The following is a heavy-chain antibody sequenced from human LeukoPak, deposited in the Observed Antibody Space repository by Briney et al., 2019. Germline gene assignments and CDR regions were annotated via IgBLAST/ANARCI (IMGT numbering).Heavy chain of an antibody. V-gene: IGHV4-59*08. Sequence: SETLSLTCAVYGGSFSGYYCSWIRQPPGKGLEWIGYMYYSGSTNYNPSLKSRVTISVDMSKNQFSLKLSPVTAADTAVYYCVRSSTYHLFDDWGQGTLVTVSS. CDR2: MYYSGST. CDR3: VRSSTYHLFDD. D-gene: IGHD2-15*01. J-gene: IGHJ4*02. CDR1: GGSFSGYY.